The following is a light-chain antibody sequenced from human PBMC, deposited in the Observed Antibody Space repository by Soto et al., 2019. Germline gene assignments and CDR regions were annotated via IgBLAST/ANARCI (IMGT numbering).Light chain of an antibody. CDR1: QSVSSSY. Sequence: EIVLTQSPGTLSLSPGERATLSCRASQSVSSSYLAWYQQKSGQAPRLLIYGASNRATGIPDRFSGSGSGTDFTLTISRLEPEDFAVYYCQQWRTFGPGTKVDIK. V-gene: IGKV3-20*01. CDR2: GAS. J-gene: IGKJ3*01. CDR3: QQWRT.